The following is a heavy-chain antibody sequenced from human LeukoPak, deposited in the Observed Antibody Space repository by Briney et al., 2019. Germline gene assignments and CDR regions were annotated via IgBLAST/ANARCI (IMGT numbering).Heavy chain of an antibody. CDR1: GGSISSYY. CDR2: IYYSGST. J-gene: IGHJ4*02. Sequence: PSETLSLTCTVSGGSISSYYWSWIRQPPGKGLEWIGYIYYSGSTNYNPSLKSRVTISVDTPKNQFSLKLSSVTAADTAVYYCARAADTAMGVDYWGQGTLVTVSS. V-gene: IGHV4-59*01. CDR3: ARAADTAMGVDY. D-gene: IGHD5-18*01.